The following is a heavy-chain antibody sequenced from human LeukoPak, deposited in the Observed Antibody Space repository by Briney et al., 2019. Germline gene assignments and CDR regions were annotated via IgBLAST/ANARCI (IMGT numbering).Heavy chain of an antibody. CDR1: GGSISTYY. J-gene: IGHJ2*01. V-gene: IGHV4-59*01. CDR3: ARGGNSAWYFDL. D-gene: IGHD4-23*01. CDR2: IFDSGST. Sequence: SETLSLTRTVSGGSISTYYWSWIRQPPGEGLEWIGYIFDSGSTNYNPSLKSRVTISVDTSKNQFALKLSSVTAADTAVYYCARGGNSAWYFDLWGRGTLVTVSS.